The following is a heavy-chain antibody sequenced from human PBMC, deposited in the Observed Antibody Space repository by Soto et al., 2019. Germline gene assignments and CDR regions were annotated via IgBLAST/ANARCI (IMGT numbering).Heavy chain of an antibody. Sequence: GESLKISCAASGFTFSSYAMSWVRQAPGKGLEWVSAISGSGGSTYYADSVKGRFTISRDNSKNTLYLQMNSLRAEDTAVYYCAKCLGSTSCYFYGMDVWGQGTTVTVSS. CDR2: ISGSGGST. CDR1: GFTFSSYA. V-gene: IGHV3-23*01. CDR3: AKCLGSTSCYFYGMDV. J-gene: IGHJ6*02. D-gene: IGHD2-2*01.